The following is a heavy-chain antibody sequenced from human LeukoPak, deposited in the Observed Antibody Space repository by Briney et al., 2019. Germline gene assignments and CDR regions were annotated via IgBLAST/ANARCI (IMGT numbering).Heavy chain of an antibody. Sequence: PGGSLRLSCAASGFSFSSYWMSWVRQAPGKGLEWVANIKEDGSDKYYVDSVKGRFTISRDNAKNSLYLQMNSLRAEDTAVYYCARGREMEWLFPFDYWGQGTLVTVSS. CDR2: IKEDGSDK. CDR1: GFSFSSYW. CDR3: ARGREMEWLFPFDY. V-gene: IGHV3-7*01. J-gene: IGHJ4*02. D-gene: IGHD3-3*01.